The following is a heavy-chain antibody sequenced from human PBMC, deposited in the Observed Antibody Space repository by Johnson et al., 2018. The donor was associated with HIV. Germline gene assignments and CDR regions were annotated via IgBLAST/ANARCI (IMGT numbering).Heavy chain of an antibody. V-gene: IGHV3-33*08. Sequence: QVQLVESGGGVVQPGRSLRLSCAASGFTFSSYGMHWVRQAPGKGLEWVAFIRYDRSNKYYADSVKGRFTISRDNSKNTLYLQMNSQRAEDTAVYYCAIGYYYGSGYSGFDIWGQGTMVTVSS. CDR2: IRYDRSNK. D-gene: IGHD3-10*01. CDR3: AIGYYYGSGYSGFDI. CDR1: GFTFSSYG. J-gene: IGHJ3*02.